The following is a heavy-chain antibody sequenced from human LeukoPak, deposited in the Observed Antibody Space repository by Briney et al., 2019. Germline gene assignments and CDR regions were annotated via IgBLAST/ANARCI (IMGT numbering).Heavy chain of an antibody. V-gene: IGHV4-39*07. J-gene: IGHJ3*02. CDR3: ARYRGGGSYSAFDI. Sequence: SETLSLTCTVSGGSISSSSYYWGWIRQPPGKGLEWIGSIYYSGSTYYNPSLKSRVTISVDTSKNQFSLKLSSVTAADTAVYYCARYRGGGSYSAFDIWGQGTMVTVSS. D-gene: IGHD1-26*01. CDR2: IYYSGST. CDR1: GGSISSSSYY.